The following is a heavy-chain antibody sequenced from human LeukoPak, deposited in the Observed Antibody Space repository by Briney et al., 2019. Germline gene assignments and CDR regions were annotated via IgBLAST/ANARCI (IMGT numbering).Heavy chain of an antibody. J-gene: IGHJ4*02. Sequence: ASVKVSFKASGYTFTTYAMHWVRQARGQRREGMGWINAGNGNTKYSQKFQDRVTITRDTSANTAYMELSSLRSEDTAVYYCARDSTKKALVVPATPHYWGQGTLVTVTS. D-gene: IGHD2-15*01. CDR3: ARDSTKKALVVPATPHY. CDR1: GYTFTTYA. CDR2: INAGNGNT. V-gene: IGHV1-3*01.